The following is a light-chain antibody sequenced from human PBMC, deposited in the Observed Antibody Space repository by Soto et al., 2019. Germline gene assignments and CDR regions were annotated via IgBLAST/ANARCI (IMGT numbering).Light chain of an antibody. J-gene: IGKJ1*01. CDR3: QQYGIWRA. Sequence: EIVLTQSPATLSVSPGERATLSCRASQSVSTNLAWYQQKAGQAPRLLIYGASTRATGIPARFSGSGSGTEFTGNDSSRQSADFAVFYEQQYGIWRALGQGTKVDIK. V-gene: IGKV3-15*01. CDR1: QSVSTN. CDR2: GAS.